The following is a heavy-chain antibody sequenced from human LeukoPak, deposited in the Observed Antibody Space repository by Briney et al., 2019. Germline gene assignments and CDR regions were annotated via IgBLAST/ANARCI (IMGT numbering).Heavy chain of an antibody. CDR2: IIPIFGTA. CDR1: GGTFSSYA. J-gene: IGHJ6*03. D-gene: IGHD6-13*01. CDR3: ARADPRGQQLNYYYYMDV. Sequence: VKVSCKASGGTFSSYAISWVRQAPGQGLEWMGGIIPIFGTANYAQKFQGRVTITTDESTSTAYMELSSLRPEDTAVYYCARADPRGQQLNYYYYMDVWGKGTTVTVSS. V-gene: IGHV1-69*13.